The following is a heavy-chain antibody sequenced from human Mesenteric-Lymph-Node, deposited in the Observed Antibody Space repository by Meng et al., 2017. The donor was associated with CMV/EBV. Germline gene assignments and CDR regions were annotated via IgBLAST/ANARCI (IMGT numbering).Heavy chain of an antibody. Sequence: GESLKISCAASGFTFSSYGMHWVRQAPGKGLEWVSAISGSGGSTYYADSVKGRFTISRDNSKNTLYLQMNSLRAEDTAVYYCAKVEYCSSTSCRDYWGQGTLVTVSS. CDR3: AKVEYCSSTSCRDY. V-gene: IGHV3-23*01. D-gene: IGHD2-2*01. J-gene: IGHJ4*02. CDR2: ISGSGGST. CDR1: GFTFSSYG.